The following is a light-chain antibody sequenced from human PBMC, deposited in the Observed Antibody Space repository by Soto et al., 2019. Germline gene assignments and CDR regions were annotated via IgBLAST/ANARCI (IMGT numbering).Light chain of an antibody. J-gene: IGLJ1*01. V-gene: IGLV2-8*01. CDR2: EVT. Sequence: QSVLTQPPSASGSPGQSVTISCTGTSSDVGGYKYVSWYQQHPGKAPKLIIYEVTKRPSGVPDRFSASKSGNTASLTVSGLQAEDEADYYCSSYAGTSDVGVVGTGTKVNVL. CDR3: SSYAGTSDVGV. CDR1: SSDVGGYKY.